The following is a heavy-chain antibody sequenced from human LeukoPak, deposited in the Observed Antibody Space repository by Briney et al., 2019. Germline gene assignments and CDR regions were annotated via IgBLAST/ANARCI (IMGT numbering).Heavy chain of an antibody. CDR1: GFTFSSYG. Sequence: GGSLRLSCAASGFTFSSYGIHWVRQAPGKGLEWVAVISYDGSNKYYADSVKGRFTISRDNSKNTLYLQMNSLRAEDTAVYYCAKDQSTDPWGQGTLVTVSS. CDR2: ISYDGSNK. V-gene: IGHV3-30*18. J-gene: IGHJ5*02. CDR3: AKDQSTDP.